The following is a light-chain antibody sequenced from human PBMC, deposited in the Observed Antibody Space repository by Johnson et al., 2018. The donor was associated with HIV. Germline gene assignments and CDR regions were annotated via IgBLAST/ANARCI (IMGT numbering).Light chain of an antibody. J-gene: IGLJ1*01. Sequence: QAVLTQPPSVSAAPGQKVTISCSGSSSNIGNNYVSWYQQLPGTAPKLLIYGNNKRPSGIPDRFSGFQSGATATLGIIGLQTGDEADHYCGNLDNSLNVYVFGTGTKVTVL. CDR1: SSNIGNNY. V-gene: IGLV1-51*01. CDR3: GNLDNSLNVYV. CDR2: GNN.